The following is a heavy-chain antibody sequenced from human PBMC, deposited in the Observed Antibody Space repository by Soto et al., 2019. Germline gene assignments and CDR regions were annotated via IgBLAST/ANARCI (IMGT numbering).Heavy chain of an antibody. J-gene: IGHJ6*02. Sequence: SETLSLTCAVSGGSISSGGYSWSWIRQPPGKGLEWIGYIYHSGSTYYNPSLKSRVTISVDRSKNQFSLKLSSVTVADTAVYYCARADIVVVVAARGYSYGSGGMDVWGQGTTVTVSS. D-gene: IGHD2-15*01. CDR1: GGSISSGGYS. CDR2: IYHSGST. V-gene: IGHV4-30-2*01. CDR3: ARADIVVVVAARGYSYGSGGMDV.